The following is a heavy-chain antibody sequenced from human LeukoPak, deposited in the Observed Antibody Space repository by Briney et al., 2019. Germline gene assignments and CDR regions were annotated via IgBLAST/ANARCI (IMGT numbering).Heavy chain of an antibody. D-gene: IGHD4-17*01. V-gene: IGHV4-28*05. J-gene: IGHJ3*02. CDR1: GYSISSSNW. CDR3: ARKETTVTTDAFDI. Sequence: SETLSLTCAVSGYSISSSNWWGWIRQPPGEGLEWIGYIYYSGSIYYNPSLKSRVTMSVDTSKNQFSLKLSSVTAVDTAVYYCARKETTVTTDAFDIWGQGTMVTVSS. CDR2: IYYSGSI.